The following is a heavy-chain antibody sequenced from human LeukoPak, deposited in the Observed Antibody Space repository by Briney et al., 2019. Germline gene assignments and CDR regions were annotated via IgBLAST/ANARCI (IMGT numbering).Heavy chain of an antibody. CDR1: GITLSNYG. CDR2: ISDSGGST. V-gene: IGHV3-23*01. Sequence: GGSLRLSCAVSGITLSNYGMSWVRQAPGKGLEWVAGISDSGGSTNYADSVKGRFTISRDNSKNTLYLQMNSLRAEDTAVYYCAKAGELGMATITFTDYWGQGTLVTVSS. J-gene: IGHJ4*02. D-gene: IGHD5-24*01. CDR3: AKAGELGMATITFTDY.